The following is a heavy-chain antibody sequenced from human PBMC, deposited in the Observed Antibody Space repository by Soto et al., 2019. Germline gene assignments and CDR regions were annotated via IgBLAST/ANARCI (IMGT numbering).Heavy chain of an antibody. CDR1: GYTFTNNV. CDR2: VNAGNDNT. D-gene: IGHD5-18*01. CDR3: AREVPYGYSRFDY. J-gene: IGHJ4*02. V-gene: IGHV1-3*01. Sequence: QVHLVQSGAEVKKPGASVKVSCKTSGYTFTNNVIHWVRQAPGQRLEWMGWVNAGNDNTKWSREFQGRLTLTKNTPATTAYMELSSLTSEDTAIYFCAREVPYGYSRFDYWGQGTLVTVSS.